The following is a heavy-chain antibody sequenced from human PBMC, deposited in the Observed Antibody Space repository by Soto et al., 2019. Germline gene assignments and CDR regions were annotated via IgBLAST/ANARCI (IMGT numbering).Heavy chain of an antibody. J-gene: IGHJ5*02. D-gene: IGHD3-22*01. CDR3: ARDRLDYYDSSGYYRRWFDP. V-gene: IGHV5-10-1*03. CDR2: IDPSDSYT. Sequence: EVQLVQSGAEVKKPGESLRISCKGSGYSFTSYWISWVRQMPGKGLEWMGRIDPSDSYTNYSPSFQGHVTISADKSISTAYLQWSSLKASDTAMYYCARDRLDYYDSSGYYRRWFDPWGQGTLVTVSS. CDR1: GYSFTSYW.